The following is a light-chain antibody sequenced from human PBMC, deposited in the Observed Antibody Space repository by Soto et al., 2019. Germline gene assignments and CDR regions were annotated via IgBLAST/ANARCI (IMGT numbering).Light chain of an antibody. Sequence: QSVLTQPPSASGTPGQRVTISCSGSNSNIGSNTVSWYQQLPGTATKSLIYSDNQRPSGVPDRISGSRSGTSASLAISGLQSDDEAEYYCAAWDDSLRGRVFGGGTKLTVL. CDR1: NSNIGSNT. J-gene: IGLJ2*01. V-gene: IGLV1-44*01. CDR2: SDN. CDR3: AAWDDSLRGRV.